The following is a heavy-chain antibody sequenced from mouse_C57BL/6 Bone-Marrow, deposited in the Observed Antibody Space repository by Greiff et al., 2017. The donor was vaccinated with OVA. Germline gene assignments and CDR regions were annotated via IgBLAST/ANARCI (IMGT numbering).Heavy chain of an antibody. CDR3: ARHYYSNYPRYFDV. CDR1: EYEFPSHD. Sequence: EVKVEESGGGLVQPGESLKLSCESNEYEFPSHDMSWVRKTPEKRLELVAAINSDGGSTYYPDTMERRFIISRDNTKKTLYLQMSSLRSEDTALYYCARHYYSNYPRYFDVWGTGTTVTVSS. J-gene: IGHJ1*03. V-gene: IGHV5-2*03. CDR2: INSDGGST. D-gene: IGHD2-5*01.